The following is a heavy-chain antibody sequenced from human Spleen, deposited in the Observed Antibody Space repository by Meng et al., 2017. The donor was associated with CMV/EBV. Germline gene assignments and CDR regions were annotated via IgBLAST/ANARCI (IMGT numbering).Heavy chain of an antibody. D-gene: IGHD2-21*01. Sequence: ISGDNWWSWVRQHPGKGLEWIGEIYHSGIANYSPSLKSRVTISEDKSNNQFSLKLSSVTAADTAVYYCARAYCGGACYSGVDYWGQGTLVTVSS. J-gene: IGHJ4*02. CDR3: ARAYCGGACYSGVDY. CDR1: ISGDNW. V-gene: IGHV4-4*02. CDR2: IYHSGIA.